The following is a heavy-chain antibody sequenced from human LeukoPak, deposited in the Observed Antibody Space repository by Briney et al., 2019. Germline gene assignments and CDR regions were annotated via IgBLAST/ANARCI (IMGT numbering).Heavy chain of an antibody. J-gene: IGHJ3*01. D-gene: IGHD6-13*01. CDR1: GGSISSGGYY. V-gene: IGHV4-30-2*01. CDR2: IYHSGST. CDR3: AGLGVGYSSYL. Sequence: PSQTLSLTCAVSGGSISSGGYYWSWIRQPPGKGLEWIGYIYHSGSTYYNPSLKSRVTISVDRSKNQFSLKLSSVTAADTAVYCCAGLGVGYSSYLWGQGTMVTVSS.